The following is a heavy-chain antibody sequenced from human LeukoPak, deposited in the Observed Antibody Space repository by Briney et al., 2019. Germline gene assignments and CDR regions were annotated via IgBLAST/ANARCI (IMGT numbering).Heavy chain of an antibody. Sequence: GGSLRLSCAGSGFTFSNYGMNWVRQAPGKGLEWVSYISSSGSTIYYADSVKGRFTISRDNSKNTLYLLMNSLRAEDAAVYYCARDIQGGSLGEFDFWGQGTLVTVSS. J-gene: IGHJ4*02. V-gene: IGHV3-48*01. CDR2: ISSSGSTI. CDR1: GFTFSNYG. D-gene: IGHD1-26*01. CDR3: ARDIQGGSLGEFDF.